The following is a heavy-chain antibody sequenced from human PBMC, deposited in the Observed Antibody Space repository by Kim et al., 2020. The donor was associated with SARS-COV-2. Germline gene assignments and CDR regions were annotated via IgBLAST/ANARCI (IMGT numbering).Heavy chain of an antibody. CDR3: AGGNTAMVSYYYYGMDV. Sequence: SETLSLTCTVSGGSISSYYWSWIRQPAGKGLEWIGRIYTSGSTNYNPSLKSRVTMSVDTSKNQFSLKLSSVTAADTAVYYCAGGNTAMVSYYYYGMDVWGQGTTVTVSS. CDR2: IYTSGST. V-gene: IGHV4-4*07. CDR1: GGSISSYY. D-gene: IGHD5-18*01. J-gene: IGHJ6*02.